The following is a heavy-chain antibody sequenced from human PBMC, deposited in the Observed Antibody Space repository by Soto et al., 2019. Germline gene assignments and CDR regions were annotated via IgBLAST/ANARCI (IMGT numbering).Heavy chain of an antibody. CDR2: INHSGST. CDR3: ARGGPGVYDYRIRAFDI. D-gene: IGHD5-12*01. CDR1: GGSFSGYY. J-gene: IGHJ3*02. V-gene: IGHV4-34*01. Sequence: QVQLQQWGAGLLKPSETLSLTCAVYGGSFSGYYWSWIRQPPGKGLEWIGEINHSGSTNYNPSLKSRVTISVDTSKNQFSLKLSSVTAADTAVYYCARGGPGVYDYRIRAFDIWGQGTMVTVSS.